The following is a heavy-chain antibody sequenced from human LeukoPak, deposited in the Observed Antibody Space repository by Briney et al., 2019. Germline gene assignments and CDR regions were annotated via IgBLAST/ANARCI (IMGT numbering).Heavy chain of an antibody. D-gene: IGHD3-10*01. V-gene: IGHV4-59*08. J-gene: IGHJ4*01. CDR3: ATLPPDRGVTFDD. CDR2: IYYVGTT. Sequence: LETLSVTCTVPVGSITVYYWSRIGPPPGGGGEWIGLIYYVGTTKYNPSLTSQVTISIDTSKNQFPLKLGSVTAADTAVYYCATLPPDRGVTFDDWGQGTPVTVSS. CDR1: VGSITVYY.